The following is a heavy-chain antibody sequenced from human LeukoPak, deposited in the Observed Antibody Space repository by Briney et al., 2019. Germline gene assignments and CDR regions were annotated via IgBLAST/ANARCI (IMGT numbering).Heavy chain of an antibody. CDR1: GGSINSY. V-gene: IGHV4-4*07. J-gene: IGHJ4*02. CDR3: ARDDSGTYDY. Sequence: PSETLSLTCTVSGGSINSYWSWMRQPAGKGLEWIGRISGSGSTTYNPSLKSRLSISIDTSKNQFSLKLSSVTAADTAVYYCARDDSGTYDYWGQGTLVTVSS. D-gene: IGHD1-26*01. CDR2: ISGSGST.